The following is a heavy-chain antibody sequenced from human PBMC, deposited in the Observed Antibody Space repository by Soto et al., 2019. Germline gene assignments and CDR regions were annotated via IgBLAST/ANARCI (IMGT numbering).Heavy chain of an antibody. Sequence: QVQLVQSGAEVKTPGASVKVSCRASGYSFRTHGISWVRQAPGQGLEWMGWISTYDDKTNFPQKFQGRITMITDTSTSTAYLELRSLRSDDTAVYFCARDLGYCNRSCCFRNWFDPWGQGTLVTVSS. D-gene: IGHD2-2*01. CDR3: ARDLGYCNRSCCFRNWFDP. J-gene: IGHJ5*02. CDR1: GYSFRTHG. V-gene: IGHV1-18*01. CDR2: ISTYDDKT.